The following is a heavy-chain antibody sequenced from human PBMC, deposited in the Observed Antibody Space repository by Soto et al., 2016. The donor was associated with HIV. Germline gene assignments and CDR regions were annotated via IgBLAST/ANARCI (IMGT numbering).Heavy chain of an antibody. CDR2: FDPEEGEI. J-gene: IGHJ4*02. Sequence: QVVLTQSGAEVKKPGASVKVSCKMSGYTLTESSIHWVRQAPGKGLEWIGGFDPEEGEINYAPTFQGRVSVTEDPSTETAYMELTSLNFDDTAVYFCTTHRDHYGGLPGGWGQGTLVTVSS. D-gene: IGHD2-21*01. V-gene: IGHV1-24*01. CDR1: GYTLTESS. CDR3: TTHRDHYGGLPGG.